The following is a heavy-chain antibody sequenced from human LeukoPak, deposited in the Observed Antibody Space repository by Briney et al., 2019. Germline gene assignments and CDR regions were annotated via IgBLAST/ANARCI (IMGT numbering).Heavy chain of an antibody. Sequence: PGGSLRLSCAASGFTFSSYSMSWVRQAPGKGLEWVSGTSDRGDYTYYADSVKGRFTISRDSSKNTLYLEMNGLRAEDTAIYFCAKDGRPRAFGLDVWGQGTTVTVSS. CDR1: GFTFSSYS. D-gene: IGHD3-10*01. V-gene: IGHV3-23*01. CDR2: TSDRGDYT. CDR3: AKDGRPRAFGLDV. J-gene: IGHJ6*02.